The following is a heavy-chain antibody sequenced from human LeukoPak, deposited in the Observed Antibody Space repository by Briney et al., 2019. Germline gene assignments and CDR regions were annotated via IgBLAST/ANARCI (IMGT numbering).Heavy chain of an antibody. J-gene: IGHJ4*02. D-gene: IGHD3-16*02. CDR1: GGIFSSYA. CDR2: IIPIFGSA. V-gene: IGHV1-69*06. Sequence: PKASVKVSCKASGGIFSSYAINWVRQAPGQGLEWMGRIIPIFGSANYAQKFQGRVTITADKSTRTAYMELNSLRSEDTALYYCAKGSRLREGGSYRFWGQGTLVTVSS. CDR3: AKGSRLREGGSYRF.